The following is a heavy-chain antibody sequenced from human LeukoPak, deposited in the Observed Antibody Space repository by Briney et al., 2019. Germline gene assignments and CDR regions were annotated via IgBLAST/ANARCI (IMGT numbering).Heavy chain of an antibody. Sequence: SGPTLVNPTQTLTLTCTFSGFSHNTSEVGVGWIRQPPGKALEWLALIFWDDYKRFSPSLKSRLTITKDTSKNQVVLTMTNMDPVDTATYYCAHNVDRRGFDYWGQGTLVTVSS. CDR3: AHNVDRRGFDY. CDR1: GFSHNTSEVG. V-gene: IGHV2-5*02. J-gene: IGHJ4*02. CDR2: IFWDDYK. D-gene: IGHD3-10*01.